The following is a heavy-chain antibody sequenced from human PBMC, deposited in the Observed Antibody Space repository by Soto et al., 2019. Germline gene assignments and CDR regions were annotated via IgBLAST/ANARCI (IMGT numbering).Heavy chain of an antibody. V-gene: IGHV5-51*01. J-gene: IGHJ4*02. CDR3: ARQSSDWSPFDH. CDR1: GYSFTSYC. Sequence: GESLKISCKGSGYSFTSYCIGWVRQMPGKGLEWMGIIYPGDSDTRYSPSFQGQVTISVDKSISTAYLQWSSLKASDIAMYYCARQSSDWSPFDHWGQGTLVTVSS. CDR2: IYPGDSDT. D-gene: IGHD6-13*01.